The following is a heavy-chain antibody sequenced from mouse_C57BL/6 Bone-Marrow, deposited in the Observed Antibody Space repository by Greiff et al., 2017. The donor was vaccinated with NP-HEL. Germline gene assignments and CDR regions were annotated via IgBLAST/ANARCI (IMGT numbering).Heavy chain of an antibody. CDR2: IHPNSGST. V-gene: IGHV1-64*01. CDR1: GYTFTSYW. Sequence: QVQLQQPGAELVKPGASVKLSCKASGYTFTSYWMHWVKQRPGQGLEWIGMIHPNSGSTNYNEKFKSKATLTVDKSSSTAYMQLSSLTSEDSAVYYCARKGFKKFSPFGGWGKGTTLTVSS. J-gene: IGHJ2*01. CDR3: ARKGFKKFSPFGG. D-gene: IGHD6-2*01.